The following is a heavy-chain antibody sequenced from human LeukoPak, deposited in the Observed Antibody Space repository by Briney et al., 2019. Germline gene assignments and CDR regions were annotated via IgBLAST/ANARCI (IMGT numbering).Heavy chain of an antibody. J-gene: IGHJ3*02. Sequence: GGSLRLSCAASGFTFSSYGMHWVRQAPGKGLEWVAVISYDGSNKYYADSVKGRSTISRDNSKNTLYLQMNSLRAEDTAVYYCAKRGYCSSTSCYGRRAFDIWGQGTMVTVSS. CDR2: ISYDGSNK. V-gene: IGHV3-30*18. CDR3: AKRGYCSSTSCYGRRAFDI. CDR1: GFTFSSYG. D-gene: IGHD2-2*01.